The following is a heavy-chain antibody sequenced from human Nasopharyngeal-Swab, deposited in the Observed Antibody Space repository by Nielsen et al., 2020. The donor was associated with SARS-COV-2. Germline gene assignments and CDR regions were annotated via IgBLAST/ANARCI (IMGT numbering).Heavy chain of an antibody. Sequence: SETLSLTCTVSGGSISSYYWSWIRQPPGKGLEWIGYIYYSGSTNYNPSLKSRVTISVDTSKNQFSLKLSSVTVADTAAYYCARVPYEGGDYYYYYMDVWGKGTTVTVSS. J-gene: IGHJ6*03. D-gene: IGHD5-12*01. CDR3: ARVPYEGGDYYYYYMDV. CDR1: GGSISSYY. CDR2: IYYSGST. V-gene: IGHV4-59*01.